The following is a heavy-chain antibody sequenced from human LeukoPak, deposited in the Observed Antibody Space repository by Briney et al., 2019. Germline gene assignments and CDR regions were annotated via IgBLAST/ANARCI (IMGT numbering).Heavy chain of an antibody. CDR3: ARDSRDILTGYLSGMDV. CDR1: GFTFSNYK. D-gene: IGHD3-9*01. J-gene: IGHJ6*04. V-gene: IGHV3-48*03. CDR2: ITSSGSTI. Sequence: GGSLRLSCAASGFTFSNYKMNWVRQAPGKGLEWVSYITSSGSTIYYAASVKGRFTISRDNAKNSLYLQMNSLRAEDTAVYYCARDSRDILTGYLSGMDVWGRRTTVTVSS.